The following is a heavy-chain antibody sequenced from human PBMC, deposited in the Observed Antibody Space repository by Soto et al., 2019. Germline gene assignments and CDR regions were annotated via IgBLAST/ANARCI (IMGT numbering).Heavy chain of an antibody. V-gene: IGHV4-39*01. CDR3: ARQPIVVVVAAPDY. CDR2: IYYSGST. Sequence: QLQLQESGPGLVKPSETLSLTCTVSGGSISSSSYYWGWIRQPPGKGLEWIGSIYYSGSTYYNPSLKSRVTTAVDTSKNQFSLKLSSVTAADTAVYYCARQPIVVVVAAPDYWGQGTLVTVSS. J-gene: IGHJ4*02. D-gene: IGHD2-15*01. CDR1: GGSISSSSYY.